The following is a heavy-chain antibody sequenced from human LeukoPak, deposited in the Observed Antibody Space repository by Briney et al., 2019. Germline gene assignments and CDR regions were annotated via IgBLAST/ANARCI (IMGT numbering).Heavy chain of an antibody. J-gene: IGHJ4*02. D-gene: IGHD3-10*01. Sequence: GGSLRLSCAASGFTCGSYGMHWVRQAPGKGLEWVAGISCDGSNKDYADSGKGRFTSSRDNARNTRYLQMNSLKTGRTALCDGANLKSYYYGSGINHDYWGQGTLATVSS. CDR1: GFTCGSYG. V-gene: IGHV3-30*18. CDR2: ISCDGSNK. CDR3: ANLKSYYYGSGINHDY.